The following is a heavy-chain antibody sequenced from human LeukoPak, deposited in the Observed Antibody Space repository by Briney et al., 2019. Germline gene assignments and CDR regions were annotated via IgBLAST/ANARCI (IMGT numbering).Heavy chain of an antibody. J-gene: IGHJ4*02. CDR1: GFTFAGQA. CDR3: AKKASREFDY. V-gene: IGHV3-23*01. D-gene: IGHD6-13*01. Sequence: GGSLRLSCAASGFTFAGQAMSWVRQAPGKGLEWVSGISVSSGNTHYADSVKRRFTISRDTSKNTVYLQMNSLRVDDTAVYYCAKKASREFDYWGQGPLVTVSS. CDR2: ISVSSGNT.